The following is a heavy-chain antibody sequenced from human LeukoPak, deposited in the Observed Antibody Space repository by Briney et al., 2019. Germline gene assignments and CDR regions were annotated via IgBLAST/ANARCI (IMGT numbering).Heavy chain of an antibody. CDR1: GYTFTSYY. CDR3: ARDWEYCSGGSCYSLPPDY. Sequence: ASVKVSCKASGYTFTSYYMHWVRQAPGQGLEWMGIINPGGGSTSYAQKFQGRVTMTRDTSTSTVYMELSSLRSEDTAVYYCARDWEYCSGGSCYSLPPDYRGQGTLVTVSS. CDR2: INPGGGST. D-gene: IGHD2-15*01. V-gene: IGHV1-46*03. J-gene: IGHJ4*02.